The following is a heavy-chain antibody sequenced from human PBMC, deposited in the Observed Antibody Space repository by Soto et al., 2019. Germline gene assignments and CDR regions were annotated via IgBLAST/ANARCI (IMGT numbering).Heavy chain of an antibody. CDR2: IISIFGTT. CDR1: GDTSSYYA. D-gene: IGHD3-10*01. CDR3: ARDEGTYYFDY. Sequence: VQLVQSGAEVKKPGSSVKVSCKTSGDTSSYYAISWVRQAPGQGLEWMGGIISIFGTTNYAHKFQCRVTITAAEATSTAYVELSRLRSEDPAMYYCARDEGTYYFDYWGQGYLVTDSS. V-gene: IGHV1-69*01. J-gene: IGHJ4*02.